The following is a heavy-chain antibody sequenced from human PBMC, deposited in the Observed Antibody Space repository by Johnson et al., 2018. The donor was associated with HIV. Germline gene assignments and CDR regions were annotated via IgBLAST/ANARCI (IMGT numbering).Heavy chain of an antibody. Sequence: QVQLVESGGGVVQPGGSLRLSCTTSGFTFSGYGMHWVRQSPGRGLEWVAFIYYDGIKKYYADSVRGRLTISRDNSKNTVYLQMSSLRAEDTAVYYCASGAAPDAFDIWGQGTMVTVSS. J-gene: IGHJ3*02. CDR1: GFTFSGYG. D-gene: IGHD6-25*01. CDR3: ASGAAPDAFDI. CDR2: IYYDGIKK. V-gene: IGHV3-30*02.